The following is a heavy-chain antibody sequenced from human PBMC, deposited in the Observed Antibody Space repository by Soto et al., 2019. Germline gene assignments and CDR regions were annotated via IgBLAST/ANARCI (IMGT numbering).Heavy chain of an antibody. CDR2: ISYAGSNK. CDR1: GFTFSSYA. CDR3: ARDRIYISRWYDY. V-gene: IGHV3-30-3*01. D-gene: IGHD6-13*01. J-gene: IGHJ4*02. Sequence: QVQLVESGGGVVQPGRSLRLSCAASGFTFSSYAMHWVRQAPGKGLEWVAVISYAGSNKYYADSVKGRFTISRDNSKNTQYLQMNSLIAEDTAVYYCARDRIYISRWYDYWGQGTLVTVSS.